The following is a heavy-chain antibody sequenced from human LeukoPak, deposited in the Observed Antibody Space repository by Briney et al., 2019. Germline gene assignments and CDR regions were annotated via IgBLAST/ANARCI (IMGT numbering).Heavy chain of an antibody. CDR2: ISSSGNTI. V-gene: IGHV3-11*04. D-gene: IGHD4/OR15-4a*01. Sequence: RGSLRLSCAASGFTFSDFYMHWIRQAPGKGLEWLAYISSSGNTIYYADSVKGRLTISRDNAKNSLFLQMNSLRAEDTAVYYCARHDYGGFGVWGKGTSVAVFS. CDR1: GFTFSDFY. J-gene: IGHJ6*04. CDR3: ARHDYGGFGV.